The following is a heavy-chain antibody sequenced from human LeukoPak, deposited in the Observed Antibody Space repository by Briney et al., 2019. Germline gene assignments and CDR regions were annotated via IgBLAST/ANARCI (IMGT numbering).Heavy chain of an antibody. V-gene: IGHV4-59*01. Sequence: PSETLSLTCTVSGVSISTYYWSWIRQPPGKGLEWIGYIYYSGSTNYNPSLKSRVTISVDTSESQFSLKLSSVTAADTAVYYCARDNYGGFDYWGQGILVTVSS. CDR3: ARDNYGGFDY. CDR1: GVSISTYY. J-gene: IGHJ4*02. CDR2: IYYSGST. D-gene: IGHD4-23*01.